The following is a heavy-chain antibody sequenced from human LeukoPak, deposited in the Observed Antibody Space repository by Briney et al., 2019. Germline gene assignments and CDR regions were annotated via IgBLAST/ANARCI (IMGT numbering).Heavy chain of an antibody. CDR2: ISASGGST. CDR1: GFTFSTYS. CDR3: AKLGVSSSSDY. Sequence: GGSLRLSCAASGFTFSTYSMNWVRQAPGKGLEWVSAISASGGSTYYADSVKGRFTISRDNSKNTLYLQMSSLRADDTAVYYCAKLGVSSSSDYWGQGTLVTVSS. J-gene: IGHJ4*02. D-gene: IGHD6-6*01. V-gene: IGHV3-23*01.